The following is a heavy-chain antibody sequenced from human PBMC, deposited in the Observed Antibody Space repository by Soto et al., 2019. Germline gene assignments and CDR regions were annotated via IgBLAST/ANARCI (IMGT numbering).Heavy chain of an antibody. CDR1: GNTLPNYA. CDR3: ARDISGSYQSDY. D-gene: IGHD1-26*01. J-gene: IGHJ4*02. CDR2: INAGNGNT. Sequence: ASVKVSRQASGNTLPNYAIHWVRPAPGQRLEWMGWINAGNGNTKYSQKFQGRVTITRDTSASTAYMELSSLRSEDTAVYYCARDISGSYQSDYWGQGTLVTVSS. V-gene: IGHV1-3*01.